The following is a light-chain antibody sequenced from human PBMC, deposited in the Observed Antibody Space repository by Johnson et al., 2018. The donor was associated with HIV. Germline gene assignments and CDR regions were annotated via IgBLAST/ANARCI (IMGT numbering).Light chain of an antibody. CDR1: TSNIGNNY. V-gene: IGLV1-51*01. CDR2: DNH. J-gene: IGLJ1*01. CDR3: GTWDSSLTPYV. Sequence: QSVLTQPPSVSAAPGQKVTISCSGSTSNIGNNYVSWYQQLPGTAPKLLIYDNHKRPSGIPDRFSGSKSGTSATLGITGLQTGDEADYYCGTWDSSLTPYVFETGTKVTVL.